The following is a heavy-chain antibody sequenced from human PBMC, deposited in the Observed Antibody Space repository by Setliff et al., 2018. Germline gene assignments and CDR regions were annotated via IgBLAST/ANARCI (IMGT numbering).Heavy chain of an antibody. CDR2: IIPIFGTA. CDR1: GGTFSSCA. Sequence: SVKVSCKASGGTFSSCAISWVRQAPGQGLEWMGGIIPIFGTANYAQKFQGRVTITTDESTSTAYMELSSLRSEDTAVYYCARVGDYYDSSGRLDAFDIWGQGTMVTVSS. D-gene: IGHD3-22*01. CDR3: ARVGDYYDSSGRLDAFDI. V-gene: IGHV1-69*05. J-gene: IGHJ3*02.